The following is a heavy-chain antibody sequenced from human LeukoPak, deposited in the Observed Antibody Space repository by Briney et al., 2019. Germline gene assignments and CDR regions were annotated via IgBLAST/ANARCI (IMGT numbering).Heavy chain of an antibody. CDR1: GYTFTGYY. D-gene: IGHD3-10*01. J-gene: IGHJ4*02. CDR3: ARDKGGSGTGIDY. Sequence: GASVKVSCKASGYTFTGYYMHWVRQAPGQGLEWMGWINPNSGGTNYAQRFQGRVTMTRDTSISTAYMELSGLRSDDTAVYYCARDKGGSGTGIDYWGQGTLVTVSS. CDR2: INPNSGGT. V-gene: IGHV1-2*02.